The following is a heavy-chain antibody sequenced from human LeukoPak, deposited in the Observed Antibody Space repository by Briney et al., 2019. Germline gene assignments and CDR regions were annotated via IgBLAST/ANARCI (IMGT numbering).Heavy chain of an antibody. D-gene: IGHD2-2*01. CDR3: ARGNQLLSYYYYGMDV. V-gene: IGHV1-8*01. J-gene: IGHJ6*02. CDR1: GHTFTSYD. CDR2: MNPNSGNT. Sequence: GASVKVSCKASGHTFTSYDINWVRQATGQGLEWMGWMNPNSGNTGYAQKFQGRVTMTRNTPISTAYMELSSLRSEDTAVYYCARGNQLLSYYYYGMDVWGQGTTVTVSS.